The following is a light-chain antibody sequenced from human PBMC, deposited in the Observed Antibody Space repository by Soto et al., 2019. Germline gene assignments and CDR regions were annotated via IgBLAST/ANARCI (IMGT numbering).Light chain of an antibody. CDR1: VLAKKY. V-gene: IGLV3-27*01. J-gene: IGLJ2*01. CDR3: YSAADNNRV. Sequence: SYELTQPSSVSVSPGQTARITCSGDVLAKKYARWFQQKPGQAPVLVIYKDSERPSGIPERFSGSSSGTTVTSTISGAQVEDEADYYCYSAADNNRVFGGGTKLTVL. CDR2: KDS.